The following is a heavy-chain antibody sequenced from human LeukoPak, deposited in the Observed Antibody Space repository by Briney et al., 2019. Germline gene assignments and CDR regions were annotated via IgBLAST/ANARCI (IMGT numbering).Heavy chain of an antibody. CDR3: AKDFGDFRTDY. V-gene: IGHV4-39*01. Sequence: SETLSLTCTVSGGSISRSGYYWAWIRQPPGKGLEWIASSDYSGTKTYNPSLKSRVTVSLDTSKNQFFLKLTSVTAADTAVYYCAKDFGDFRTDYWGQGTLVTVSS. CDR1: GGSISRSGYY. CDR2: SDYSGTK. D-gene: IGHD4-17*01. J-gene: IGHJ4*02.